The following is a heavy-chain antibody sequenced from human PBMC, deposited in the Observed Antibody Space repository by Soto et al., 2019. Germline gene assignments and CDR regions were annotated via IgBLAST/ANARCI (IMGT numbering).Heavy chain of an antibody. CDR1: GFTFSSYA. Sequence: GGSLRLSCAASGFTFSSYALSWVRQAPGKGLEWVSAISGSGGSTYYADSVKGRFTNSRDNSKTTLYLQMNSLRAEDTAVYHCAKWFSGWGYSNRGDAVDFWGQGTMVTVSS. D-gene: IGHD4-4*01. V-gene: IGHV3-23*01. CDR3: AKWFSGWGYSNRGDAVDF. CDR2: ISGSGGST. J-gene: IGHJ3*01.